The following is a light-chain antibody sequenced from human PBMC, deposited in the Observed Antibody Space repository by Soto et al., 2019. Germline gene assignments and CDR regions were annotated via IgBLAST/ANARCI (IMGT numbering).Light chain of an antibody. CDR2: DVS. J-gene: IGLJ2*01. CDR3: SSNTSSSLVV. CDR1: SSDVGGYNY. V-gene: IGLV2-14*01. Sequence: QSALTQPASVSGSPGQSITISCTGTSSDVGGYNYVSWYQQHPGKAPKLMIYDVSNRASGVSNRFSDSKSGNTASLTISGHQDEDEAYYYCSSNTSSSLVVFGGGTKLTVL.